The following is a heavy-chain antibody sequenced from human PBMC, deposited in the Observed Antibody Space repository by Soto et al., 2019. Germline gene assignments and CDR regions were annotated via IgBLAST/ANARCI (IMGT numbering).Heavy chain of an antibody. D-gene: IGHD3-10*01. Sequence: QVQLQQWGAGLLKPSETLSLTCAVYGGSVSGYYWSWIRQPPGKGLEWIGEINHSGSTNYNPSLKSRVTISVDTSKNQFSLKLSSVTAADTAVYYCARSLLWFGELSVYWGQGTLVTVSS. V-gene: IGHV4-34*01. CDR1: GGSVSGYY. CDR2: INHSGST. J-gene: IGHJ4*02. CDR3: ARSLLWFGELSVY.